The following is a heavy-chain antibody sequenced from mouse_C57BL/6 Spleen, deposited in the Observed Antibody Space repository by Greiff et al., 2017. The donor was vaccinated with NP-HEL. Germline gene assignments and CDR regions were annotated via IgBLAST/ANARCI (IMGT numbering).Heavy chain of an antibody. CDR3: AREDYYGTLAY. Sequence: DVMLVESGGGLVKPGGSLKLSCAASGFTFSDYGMHWVRQAPEKGLEWVAYISSGSSTIYYADTVKGRFTISRDNAKNTLFLQMTSLRSEDTAMYYCAREDYYGTLAYWGQGTLVTVSA. V-gene: IGHV5-17*01. J-gene: IGHJ3*01. CDR1: GFTFSDYG. D-gene: IGHD1-1*01. CDR2: ISSGSSTI.